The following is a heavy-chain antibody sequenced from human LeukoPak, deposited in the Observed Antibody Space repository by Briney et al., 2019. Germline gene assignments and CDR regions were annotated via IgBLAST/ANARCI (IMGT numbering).Heavy chain of an antibody. V-gene: IGHV3-64*01. J-gene: IGHJ3*02. CDR3: ARVSTNDRRNAFDI. CDR2: ITGDGGCT. CDR1: GFTFSTYV. D-gene: IGHD2-8*01. Sequence: PGGSLRLSCAASGFTFSTYVMQWVRQAPGKGLEYVSAITGDGGCTYYANSVKGRFTISRDNSKKTLYLQMGSLRADDMAVSYCARVSTNDRRNAFDIWGQGTMVTVSS.